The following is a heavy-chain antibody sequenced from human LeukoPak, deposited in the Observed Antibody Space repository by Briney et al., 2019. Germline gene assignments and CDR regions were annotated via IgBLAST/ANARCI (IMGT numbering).Heavy chain of an antibody. CDR1: GGSISSSSYY. Sequence: SETLSLTCTVSGGSISSSSYYWGWIRQPPGKGLEWIGSIYYSGSTYYKPSLKSRVTISVDTSKNQFSLKLSSVTAADTAVYYCARMYSSSWYGVYYFDYWGQGTLVTVSS. J-gene: IGHJ4*02. CDR3: ARMYSSSWYGVYYFDY. CDR2: IYYSGST. V-gene: IGHV4-39*01. D-gene: IGHD6-13*01.